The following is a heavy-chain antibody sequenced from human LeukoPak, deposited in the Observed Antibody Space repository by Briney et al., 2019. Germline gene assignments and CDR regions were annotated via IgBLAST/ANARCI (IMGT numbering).Heavy chain of an antibody. CDR3: ATASYSGWTASHDY. Sequence: AGGSLRLSCAASGFAVSNNYMSWVRQAPGKGLEWASVLYSDGSTYYVDSVKGRFTISRDHSKNTLYLQMSSLRAEDTAVYYCATASYSGWTASHDYWGQGTLVTVFS. CDR2: LYSDGST. J-gene: IGHJ4*02. CDR1: GFAVSNNY. D-gene: IGHD6-6*01. V-gene: IGHV3-66*01.